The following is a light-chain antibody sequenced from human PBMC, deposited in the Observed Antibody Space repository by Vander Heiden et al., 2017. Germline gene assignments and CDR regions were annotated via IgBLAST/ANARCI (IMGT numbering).Light chain of an antibody. CDR1: QSVSSSY. V-gene: IGKV3-20*01. CDR2: GAS. Sequence: EIVLTQSPGTLSLSPGERATLSCRASQSVSSSYLAWYQQKPGQAPRLLIYGASSSVTRIPDRLSGSGSGTDFTLTISRLEPEDIAVYYCQQDGSSPLTFGGGTKVEIK. CDR3: QQDGSSPLT. J-gene: IGKJ4*01.